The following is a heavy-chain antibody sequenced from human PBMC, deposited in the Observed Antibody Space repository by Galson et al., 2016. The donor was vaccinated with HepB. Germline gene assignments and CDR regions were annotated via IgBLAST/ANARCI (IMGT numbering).Heavy chain of an antibody. CDR3: ARAVMLGRGMDV. D-gene: IGHD3-10*01. CDR2: TFYRSTWEN. CDR1: GDSVYNNGAA. J-gene: IGHJ6*02. Sequence: CAISGDSVYNNGAAWVWIRQSPSRGLEWLGRTFYRSTWENHYAGSVKNRITISPDTSRNQFSLHLNSATPEDTAVYYCARAVMLGRGMDVWGQGTTVTVSS. V-gene: IGHV6-1*01.